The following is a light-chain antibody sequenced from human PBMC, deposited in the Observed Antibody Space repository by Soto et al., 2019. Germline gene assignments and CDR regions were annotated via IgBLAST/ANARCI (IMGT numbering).Light chain of an antibody. V-gene: IGKV4-1*01. CDR3: QQYYRSPLT. CDR1: QSVLYSSNDKNY. J-gene: IGKJ4*01. CDR2: WAS. Sequence: DIVLTQSPGSLAVSLGERATINCKSSQSVLYSSNDKNYLAWYQQKPGQPPKLLISWASTRESGVPDRFSGSGSGTDFTLTITSLQAEDVAVYYCQQYYRSPLTFGGGTKVEFK.